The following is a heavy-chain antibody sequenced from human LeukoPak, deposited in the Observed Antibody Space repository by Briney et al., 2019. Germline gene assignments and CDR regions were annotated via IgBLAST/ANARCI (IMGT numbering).Heavy chain of an antibody. CDR3: ARVGSVQSGYDQYYFDY. CDR2: INPSGGST. Sequence: ASVKVSCKASGYTFTSYYMHWVRQAPGQGLEWMGIINPSGGSTSYAQKFQGRVTMTRDTSTSTVYMELSSLRSEDTAVYYCARVGSVQSGYDQYYFDYWGQGTLVTVSS. CDR1: GYTFTSYY. J-gene: IGHJ4*02. V-gene: IGHV1-46*01. D-gene: IGHD5-12*01.